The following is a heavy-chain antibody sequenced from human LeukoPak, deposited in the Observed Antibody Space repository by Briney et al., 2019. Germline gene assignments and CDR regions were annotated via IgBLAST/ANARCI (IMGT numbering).Heavy chain of an antibody. Sequence: GGSLRLSCAASGFTFSSYAMSWVRQAPGKGLEWVSAISGSGGSTYYADSVKGRFTISRDNSKNTLYLQMNSLRAEDTAVYYCTSAPLIAAAGHYYFDYWGQGTLVTVSS. D-gene: IGHD6-13*01. V-gene: IGHV3-23*01. J-gene: IGHJ4*02. CDR1: GFTFSSYA. CDR3: TSAPLIAAAGHYYFDY. CDR2: ISGSGGST.